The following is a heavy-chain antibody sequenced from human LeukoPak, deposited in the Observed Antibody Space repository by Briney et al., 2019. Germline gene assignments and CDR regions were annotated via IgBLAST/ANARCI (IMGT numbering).Heavy chain of an antibody. CDR3: ARDPHYDSSGTGD. CDR2: INPNSGGT. V-gene: IGHV1-2*06. J-gene: IGHJ4*02. Sequence: ASVKVSCKASGYTFTVYYMHWVRQAPGQGLEWMGRINPNSGGTNYAQKFQGRVTMTRDTSISTAYMELSRLRSDDTAVYYCARDPHYDSSGTGDWGQGTLVTVSS. D-gene: IGHD3-22*01. CDR1: GYTFTVYY.